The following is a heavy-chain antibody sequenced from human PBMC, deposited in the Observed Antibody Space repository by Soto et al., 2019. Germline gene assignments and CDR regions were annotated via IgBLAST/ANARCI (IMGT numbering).Heavy chain of an antibody. CDR3: VHRRVDSTNYDWFAP. Sequence: QITLKESGPTLVKPTQTLTLTCTFSGFSLSSDGVGVCWIRQPPGKALEWLALIYWDDYKRYSPSLKNRLNITRDTSKNQVVLTLTNMDPVDTATYYCVHRRVDSTNYDWFAPWSQGTLVTVSS. CDR1: GFSLSSDGVG. J-gene: IGHJ5*02. V-gene: IGHV2-5*02. D-gene: IGHD4-4*01. CDR2: IYWDDYK.